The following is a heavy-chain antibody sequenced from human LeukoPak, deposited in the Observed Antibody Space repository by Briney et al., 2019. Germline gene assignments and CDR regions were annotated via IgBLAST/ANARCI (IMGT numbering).Heavy chain of an antibody. CDR3: ATDYGDYWGDY. CDR1: GYTFTSYY. J-gene: IGHJ4*02. D-gene: IGHD4-17*01. Sequence: ASVKVSCKASGYTFTSYYMHWVRQAPGQGLEWMGIINPSGGSTSYAQKFQGRVTMTRDMSTSTVYMELSSLRSEDTAVYYCATDYGDYWGDYWGQGTLVSVSS. CDR2: INPSGGST. V-gene: IGHV1-46*03.